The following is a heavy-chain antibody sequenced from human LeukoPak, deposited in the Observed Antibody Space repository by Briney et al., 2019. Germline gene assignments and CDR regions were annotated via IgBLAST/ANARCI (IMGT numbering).Heavy chain of an antibody. Sequence: KPSETLSLTCAVYGGSFSGYYWSWIRQPPGKGLEWIGEINHSGSTNYNPSLKSRVTISVGTSKNQFSLKLSSVTAADTAVYYCASKVGTLYFDYWGQGTLATVSS. CDR3: ASKVGTLYFDY. D-gene: IGHD1-26*01. CDR1: GGSFSGYY. J-gene: IGHJ4*02. CDR2: INHSGST. V-gene: IGHV4-34*01.